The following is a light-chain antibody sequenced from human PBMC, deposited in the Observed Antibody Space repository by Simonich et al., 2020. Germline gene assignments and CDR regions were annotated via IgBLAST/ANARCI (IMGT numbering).Light chain of an antibody. CDR3: QQYYSTPYT. CDR1: QSVLYSSNNKNY. J-gene: IGKJ2*01. V-gene: IGKV4-1*01. Sequence: DIVMTQSPDSLAMSLGERATINCKSSQSVLYSSNNKNYLAWYQQKPGQPPKLLIYWASTRESGVPDRFSGSGSGTDFTLTISSLQAEDVAVYYCQQYYSTPYTFGQGTKLENK. CDR2: WAS.